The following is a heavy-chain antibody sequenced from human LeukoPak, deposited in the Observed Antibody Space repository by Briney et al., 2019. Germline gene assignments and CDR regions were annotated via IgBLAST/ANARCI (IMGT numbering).Heavy chain of an antibody. CDR3: TGRGSLVAAEGAFAV. CDR1: GDSVSSNSAA. V-gene: IGHV6-1*01. Sequence: SQTLSLTCGISGDSVSSNSAAWNWIRQSPSRGLEWLGRTYYRSDWSYDYAVSVKSRITINADTSKNQFSLQLISVTPEDSAVYYCTGRGSLVAAEGAFAVWGQGTMVTVSS. D-gene: IGHD2-2*01. J-gene: IGHJ3*01. CDR2: TYYRSDWSY.